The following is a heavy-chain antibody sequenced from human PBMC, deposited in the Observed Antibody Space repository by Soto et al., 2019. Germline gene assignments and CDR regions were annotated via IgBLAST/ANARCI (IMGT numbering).Heavy chain of an antibody. Sequence: QLQLQESGSGLVKPSQTLSLTCTVSGVSITSGGHPWNWIRQQPGKGLEWIGYSFHNGNTFYNPSFTSRVTLSVDRYKNQFSLTLTSGTAADTAMYFCARCVNFYGSGISGSEYCFDPWGQGTLVTVSS. V-gene: IGHV4-30-2*01. CDR3: ARCVNFYGSGISGSEYCFDP. J-gene: IGHJ5*02. D-gene: IGHD3-10*01. CDR1: GVSITSGGHP. CDR2: SFHNGNT.